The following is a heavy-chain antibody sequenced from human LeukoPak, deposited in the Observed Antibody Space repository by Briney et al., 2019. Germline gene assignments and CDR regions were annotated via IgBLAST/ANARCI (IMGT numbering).Heavy chain of an antibody. V-gene: IGHV1-8*01. D-gene: IGHD3-10*01. CDR3: ARARKAYYYGSGSHIFDY. J-gene: IGHJ4*02. Sequence: ASVKVSCKASGYTFTSYDINWVRQATGQGLEWMGWMNPNSGNTGYAQKFQGRVTMTRNTSISTAYMELSSLRSEDTAVYYCARARKAYYYGSGSHIFDYWGQGTLVTVSS. CDR1: GYTFTSYD. CDR2: MNPNSGNT.